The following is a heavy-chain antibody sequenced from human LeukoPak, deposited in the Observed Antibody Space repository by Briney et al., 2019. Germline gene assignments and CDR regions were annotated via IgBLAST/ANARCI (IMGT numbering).Heavy chain of an antibody. Sequence: SQTLSLTCTVSGGSISSGDYYWSWIRQPPGKGLVWIGYIYYSGSTYYNPSLKSRVTISVDTSKNQFSLKLSSVTAADTAVYYCARAATDSSGYYYVKMGHNWFDPWGQGTLVTVSS. V-gene: IGHV4-30-4*01. CDR1: GGSISSGDYY. J-gene: IGHJ5*02. CDR3: ARAATDSSGYYYVKMGHNWFDP. D-gene: IGHD3-22*01. CDR2: IYYSGST.